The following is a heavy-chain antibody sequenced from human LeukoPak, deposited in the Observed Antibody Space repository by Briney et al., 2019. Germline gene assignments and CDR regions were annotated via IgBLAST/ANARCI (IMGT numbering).Heavy chain of an antibody. J-gene: IGHJ4*02. V-gene: IGHV3-73*01. CDR1: GFTFSGSA. Sequence: GGSLRLSCAASGFTFSGSAMHWVRQASGKGLEWVDRIRSKANSYATAYAASVKGRFTISRDDSKNTAYLQMNSLKTEDTAVYYCTRRLDYCSGGSCYSDYWGQGTLVTVSS. CDR2: IRSKANSYAT. D-gene: IGHD2-15*01. CDR3: TRRLDYCSGGSCYSDY.